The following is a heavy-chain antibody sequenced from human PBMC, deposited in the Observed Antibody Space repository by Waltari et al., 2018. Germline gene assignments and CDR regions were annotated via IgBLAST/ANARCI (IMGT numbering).Heavy chain of an antibody. J-gene: IGHJ6*03. CDR2: INKDGSSI. CDR1: GFTFSNSW. CDR3: AREGPQLSDYMDV. D-gene: IGHD2-15*01. V-gene: IGHV3-74*01. Sequence: EVQLVESGGRLVPPGGSLRISCAVSGFTFSNSWMHWVRQAPGKGRVWVSRINKDGSSISYADSVEGRFTISRDNAKKTLYLQMNSLRAEDTGVYYCAREGPQLSDYMDVWGKGTTVNVSS.